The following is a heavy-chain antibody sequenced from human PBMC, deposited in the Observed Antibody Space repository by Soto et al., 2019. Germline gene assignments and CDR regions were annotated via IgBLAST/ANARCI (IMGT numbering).Heavy chain of an antibody. CDR3: ARDLDSRRGYSGYNYYMDV. CDR1: GYIFINYY. Sequence: ASVKVSCKASGYIFINYYIHWVRQAPGQGLEWMGIINPSGGSTSYAQKFQGRVTMTRDTSTSTAYMELSSLRSEDTAVYYCARDLDSRRGYSGYNYYMDVWGKGTTVTVSS. V-gene: IGHV1-46*01. D-gene: IGHD5-12*01. J-gene: IGHJ6*03. CDR2: INPSGGST.